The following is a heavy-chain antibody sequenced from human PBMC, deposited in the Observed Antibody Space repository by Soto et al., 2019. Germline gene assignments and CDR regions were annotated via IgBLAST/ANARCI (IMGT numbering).Heavy chain of an antibody. D-gene: IGHD6-6*01. CDR2: IHNSGTS. CDR1: GGSIKSSYYH. J-gene: IGHJ4*02. Sequence: SETLSLTCTVSGGSIKSSYYHWSWTRQSPAKGLEWIGYIHNSGTSFYTPSLRGRVTVTLDTSRSQFSLTLASVTAADTAVYYCVREERIAAPQLDYWGQGIPVTVSS. V-gene: IGHV4-30-4*01. CDR3: VREERIAAPQLDY.